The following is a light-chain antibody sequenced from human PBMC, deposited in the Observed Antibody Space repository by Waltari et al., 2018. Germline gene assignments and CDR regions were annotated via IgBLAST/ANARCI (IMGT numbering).Light chain of an antibody. CDR2: EDN. V-gene: IGLV6-57*01. CDR3: QSYDSSIVV. J-gene: IGLJ2*01. Sequence: NFMLTQPHSVSESPGKTVTIPCTRSSGSIASNYVQGYQQRPGSSPTTVIYEDNQRPSGVPDRFSGSIDSSSNSASLTISGLKTEDEADYYCQSYDSSIVVFGGGTKLTVL. CDR1: SGSIASNY.